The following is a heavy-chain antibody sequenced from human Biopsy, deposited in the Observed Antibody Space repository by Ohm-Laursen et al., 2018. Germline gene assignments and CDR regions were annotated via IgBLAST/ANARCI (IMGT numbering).Heavy chain of an antibody. J-gene: IGHJ4*02. Sequence: SLRLSCAASGFTFSNYYMHWVRQAPGKGLLWVSRIKRDGTTTDYAESVKGRFTISRDNSKNTLYLQMNSLRAEDTAVYYCAKDHCSGGTCYSDGPVFDFWGQGTLVTVSS. V-gene: IGHV3-74*01. CDR1: GFTFSNYY. CDR2: IKRDGTTT. D-gene: IGHD2-15*01. CDR3: AKDHCSGGTCYSDGPVFDF.